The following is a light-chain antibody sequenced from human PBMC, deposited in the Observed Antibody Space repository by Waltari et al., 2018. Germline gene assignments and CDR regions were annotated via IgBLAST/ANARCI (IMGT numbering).Light chain of an antibody. V-gene: IGKV3-20*01. CDR1: QSVNNNF. J-gene: IGKJ1*01. Sequence: ELVLTQSPGTLSFSPGEGATLSCRASQSVNNNFLAWYQQKPGQAPRLLIYAASSRATSSPDRFSGSGSGTDFTITSSRLEPEDLAVYHCQQYGSSPETFGQGTKVEIK. CDR3: QQYGSSPET. CDR2: AAS.